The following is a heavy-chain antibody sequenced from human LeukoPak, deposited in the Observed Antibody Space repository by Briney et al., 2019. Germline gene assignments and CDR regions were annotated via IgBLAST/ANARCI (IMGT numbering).Heavy chain of an antibody. Sequence: GASVKVSCKASGYTFTSYGISWVRQAPGQGLEWMGWISAYNGNTNYAQKLQGRVTMTTDTSTSTAYMELRSLRSDDTAVYYCARDLLWFGELYPRLDYWGQGTLVTVSS. CDR2: ISAYNGNT. CDR3: ARDLLWFGELYPRLDY. V-gene: IGHV1-18*01. CDR1: GYTFTSYG. J-gene: IGHJ4*02. D-gene: IGHD3-10*01.